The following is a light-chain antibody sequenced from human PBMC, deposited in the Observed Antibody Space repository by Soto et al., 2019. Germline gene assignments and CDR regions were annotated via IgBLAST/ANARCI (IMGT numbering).Light chain of an antibody. CDR1: QSISSW. J-gene: IGKJ3*01. V-gene: IGKV1-5*01. CDR2: DAS. CDR3: QHYNSYSEFS. Sequence: DIQMTQSPSTLSASVGDRVTITCRASQSISSWLAWYQQKPGKAPKLLIYDASSLESGVPSRFSGSGSGTEFTLTISSLQPDDFATYYCQHYNSYSEFSFGPGTKVDI.